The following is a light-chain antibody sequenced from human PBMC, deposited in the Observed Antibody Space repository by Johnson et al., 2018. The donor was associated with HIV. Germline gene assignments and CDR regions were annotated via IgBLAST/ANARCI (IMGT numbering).Light chain of an antibody. J-gene: IGLJ1*01. CDR1: SSNIGNNY. CDR2: ENN. V-gene: IGLV1-51*02. CDR3: GTWDSSLSIYV. Sequence: QSVLTQPPSVSAAPGQKVTISCSGSSSNIGNNYVSWYQQFPGTAPKLLIYENNKRPSGIPDRFSGSKSGTSATLGITGLQTGDEADYYCGTWDSSLSIYVFGIGTKVTAL.